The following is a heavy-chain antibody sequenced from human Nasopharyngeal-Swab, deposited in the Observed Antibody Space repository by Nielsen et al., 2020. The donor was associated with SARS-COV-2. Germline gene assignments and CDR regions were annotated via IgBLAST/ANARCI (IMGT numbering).Heavy chain of an antibody. D-gene: IGHD2-2*01. Sequence: GGSLRLSCAASGFTFSSYGMHWVRQAPGKGLEWVAVISYDGSNKYYADSVKGRFTISRDSSKNTLYLQMNSLRAEDTAVYYCAKDRLYCSSTSCYGKGLHYYGMDVWGQGTTVTVSS. CDR3: AKDRLYCSSTSCYGKGLHYYGMDV. CDR1: GFTFSSYG. CDR2: ISYDGSNK. V-gene: IGHV3-30*18. J-gene: IGHJ6*02.